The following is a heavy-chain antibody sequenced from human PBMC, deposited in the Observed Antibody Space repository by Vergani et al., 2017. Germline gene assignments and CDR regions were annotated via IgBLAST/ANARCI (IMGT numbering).Heavy chain of an antibody. CDR3: ASGGIAAAGRPIDY. D-gene: IGHD6-13*01. CDR1: GGTFSRYA. J-gene: IGHJ4*02. CDR2: SIPIFGTA. Sequence: QVQLVQSGAEVKKPGSSVKVSCKASGGTFSRYAISWVRQAPGQGLEWMGGSIPIFGTANYEKKFQGRVTVTVDESTSTAYMELNSLRSEDTAVYYCASGGIAAAGRPIDYWGQGTLVTVSS. V-gene: IGHV1-69*13.